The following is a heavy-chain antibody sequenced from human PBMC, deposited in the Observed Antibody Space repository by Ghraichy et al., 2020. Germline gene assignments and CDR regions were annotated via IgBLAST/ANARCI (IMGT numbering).Heavy chain of an antibody. CDR2: ISWNSGSI. CDR3: AKESHYDSSGYYYFDY. Sequence: GGSLRLSCAASGFTFDDYAMHWVRQAPGKGLEWVSGISWNSGSIGYADSVKGRFTISRDNAKNSLYLQMNSLRAEDTALYYCAKESHYDSSGYYYFDYWGQGTLVTVSS. CDR1: GFTFDDYA. V-gene: IGHV3-9*01. D-gene: IGHD3-22*01. J-gene: IGHJ4*02.